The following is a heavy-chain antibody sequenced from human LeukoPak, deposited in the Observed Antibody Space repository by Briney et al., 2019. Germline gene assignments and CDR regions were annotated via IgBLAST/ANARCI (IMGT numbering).Heavy chain of an antibody. V-gene: IGHV4-30-4*08. J-gene: IGHJ4*02. CDR2: IYYSGST. D-gene: IGHD3-3*01. Sequence: SETLSLTCTVSGGSISSGDYYWSWIRQPPGKGLEWIGYIYYSGSTYYNPSLKSRVTISVDTSKNQFSLKLSSVTAADTAVYYCARDRITIFGVVIDYWGQGTLVTVSS. CDR1: GGSISSGDYY. CDR3: ARDRITIFGVVIDY.